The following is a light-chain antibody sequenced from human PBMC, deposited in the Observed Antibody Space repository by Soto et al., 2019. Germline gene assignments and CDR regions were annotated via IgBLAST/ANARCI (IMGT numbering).Light chain of an antibody. CDR2: GAS. CDR3: QQYNNWPPT. CDR1: QSVSSN. V-gene: IGKV3-15*01. J-gene: IGKJ1*01. Sequence: EIVMTQSPATLSVSPGERATLSCRASQSVSSNLAWYQQKPGQAPRLLIYGASTRATGIPARFSGSGSGTEFTLTISSLPSEDFAVYYCQQYNNWPPTFGNGTKVEIK.